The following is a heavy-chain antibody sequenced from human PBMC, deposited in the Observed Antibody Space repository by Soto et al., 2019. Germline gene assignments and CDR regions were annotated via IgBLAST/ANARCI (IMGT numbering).Heavy chain of an antibody. CDR1: GGSFSGNY. V-gene: IGHV4-34*01. CDR3: ARGNFYYGLDV. CDR2: FSDSGST. Sequence: QVQLQQWGAGLLKPSATLSLICAVSGGSFSGNYWSWIRQPPGKGLEWIGEFSDSGSTNYNPSLKSRVTISEDMSKRQFSLKLSSVTAADTAVYYRARGNFYYGLDVGGQGTTVTVSS. J-gene: IGHJ6*02.